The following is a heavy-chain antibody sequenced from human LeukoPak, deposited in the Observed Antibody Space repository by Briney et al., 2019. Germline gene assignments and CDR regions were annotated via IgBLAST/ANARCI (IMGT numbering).Heavy chain of an antibody. V-gene: IGHV3-23*01. D-gene: IGHD3-22*01. CDR3: AKDVRAFAMIGPPDY. CDR2: ISGSGGST. J-gene: IGHJ4*02. CDR1: GFTVSSSY. Sequence: GGSLRLSCTASGFTVSSSYMSWVRQPPGKGLEWVSAISGSGGSTYYADSVKGRFTISRDNSKNTLYLQMNSLRAEDTAVYYCAKDVRAFAMIGPPDYWGQGTLVTVSS.